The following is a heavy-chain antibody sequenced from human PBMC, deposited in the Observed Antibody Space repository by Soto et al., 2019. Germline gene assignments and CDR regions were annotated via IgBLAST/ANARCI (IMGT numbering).Heavy chain of an antibody. D-gene: IGHD3-10*01. Sequence: PSETLSLTCTVSGGSISSGGYYWSWIRQHPGKGLEWIGYIYYSGSTYYNPSLKSRVTISVDTSKNQFSLKLSSVTAADTAVYYCASSWFGESHGPNSGWFDPWGQGTLVTVSS. CDR1: GGSISSGGYY. CDR2: IYYSGST. CDR3: ASSWFGESHGPNSGWFDP. J-gene: IGHJ5*02. V-gene: IGHV4-31*03.